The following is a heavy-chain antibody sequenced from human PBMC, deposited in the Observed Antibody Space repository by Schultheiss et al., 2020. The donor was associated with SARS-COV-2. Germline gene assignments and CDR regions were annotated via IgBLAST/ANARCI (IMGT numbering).Heavy chain of an antibody. D-gene: IGHD1-26*01. CDR3: ARDAIVGATKEFDYYYGMDV. Sequence: SETLSLTCTVSGDSVSSGVYYWNWIRQPPGKGLEWIGYIYYSGSTNYNPSLKSRVTISVDTSKNQFSLKLSSVTAADTAVYYCARDAIVGATKEFDYYYGMDVWGQGTTVTVSS. J-gene: IGHJ6*02. V-gene: IGHV4-61*08. CDR2: IYYSGST. CDR1: GDSVSSGVYY.